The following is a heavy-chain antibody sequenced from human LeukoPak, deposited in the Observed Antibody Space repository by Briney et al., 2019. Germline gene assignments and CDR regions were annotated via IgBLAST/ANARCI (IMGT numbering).Heavy chain of an antibody. CDR1: GYTFTSYG. CDR3: ARHTVVRGVIITPFDY. V-gene: IGHV1-18*01. J-gene: IGHJ4*02. D-gene: IGHD3-10*01. CDR2: ISAYNGNT. Sequence: ASVKVSCKASGYTFTSYGISWVRQAPGQGLEWMGWISAYNGNTNYAQKLQGRVTMTTDTSTSTAYMELRSLRSDDTAVYYCARHTVVRGVIITPFDYWGQGTLVTVSS.